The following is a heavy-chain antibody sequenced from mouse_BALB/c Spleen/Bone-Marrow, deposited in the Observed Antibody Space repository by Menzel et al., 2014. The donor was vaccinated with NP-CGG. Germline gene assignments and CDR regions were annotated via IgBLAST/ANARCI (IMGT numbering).Heavy chain of an antibody. D-gene: IGHD2-4*01. CDR2: ITYSDNT. CDR3: ARSTMRGAMDY. J-gene: IGHJ4*01. CDR1: GYSITSDYA. V-gene: IGHV3-2*02. Sequence: EVQLVESGPGLVKPSQSLSLPCTVTGYSITSDYAWNWIRQFPGNKLEWMGYITYSDNTNYNPSLKSRISITRDASKNQFFLQLSAVTTEDTATYYCARSTMRGAMDYWGQGTSVAVSS.